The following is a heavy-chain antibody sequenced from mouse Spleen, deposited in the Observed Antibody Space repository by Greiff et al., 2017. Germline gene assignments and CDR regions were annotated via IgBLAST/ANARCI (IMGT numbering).Heavy chain of an antibody. CDR3: AEDGNYFTFFDY. J-gene: IGHJ2*01. D-gene: IGHD2-1*01. Sequence: VQLVESGPGLVAPSPCLSITCTVSGFSLTSYGVSWVRQPPGKGLEWLGVLWGDGSTNYHSALLSRLSVSKDNSKSQVIVRRNSLQTDDAATYYCAEDGNYFTFFDYWGQGTTLTVSS. CDR1: GFSLTSYG. CDR2: LWGDGST. V-gene: IGHV2-3*01.